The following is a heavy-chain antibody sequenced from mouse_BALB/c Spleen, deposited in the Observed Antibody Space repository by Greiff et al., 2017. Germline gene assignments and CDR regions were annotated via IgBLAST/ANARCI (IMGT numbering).Heavy chain of an antibody. D-gene: IGHD1-2*01. CDR1: GYSITSDYA. Sequence: EVQLVESGPGLVKPSQSLSLTCTVTGYSITSDYAWNWIRQFPGNKLEWMGYISYSGSTSYNPSLKSRISITRDTSKNQFFLQLNSVTTEDTATYYCARWSSYYGYDYWGQGTTLTVSS. J-gene: IGHJ2*01. CDR2: ISYSGST. CDR3: ARWSSYYGYDY. V-gene: IGHV3-2*02.